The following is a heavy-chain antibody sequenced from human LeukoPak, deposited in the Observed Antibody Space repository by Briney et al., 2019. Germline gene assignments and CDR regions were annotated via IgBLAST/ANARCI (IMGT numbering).Heavy chain of an antibody. CDR3: ARDPTYYLRYGYFDY. V-gene: IGHV3-21*01. Sequence: GGSLRLSCTASGFTFGDYAMSWVRQAPGKGLEWVSSINNVVSHIYYADSVKGRFTISRDNAKNSLYLQMNSLRAEDTAIYYCARDPTYYLRYGYFDYWGQGTLVTVSS. CDR2: INNVVSHI. J-gene: IGHJ4*02. CDR1: GFTFGDYA. D-gene: IGHD1-26*01.